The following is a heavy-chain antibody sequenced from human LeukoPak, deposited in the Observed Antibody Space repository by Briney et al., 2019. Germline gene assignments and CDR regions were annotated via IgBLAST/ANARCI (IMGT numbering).Heavy chain of an antibody. Sequence: GGSLRLSCAASGFIFSDYVMNWLRQAPGRGLEWVAYIRYDGSHKYYIDSVKGRFTISRDNSKNTLYLQMNSLRAEDTAVYYCAKEGKTRNWNYYQAKAVYWGQGTLVTVSS. V-gene: IGHV3-30*02. CDR2: IRYDGSHK. CDR1: GFIFSDYV. J-gene: IGHJ4*02. CDR3: AKEGKTRNWNYYQAKAVY. D-gene: IGHD1-7*01.